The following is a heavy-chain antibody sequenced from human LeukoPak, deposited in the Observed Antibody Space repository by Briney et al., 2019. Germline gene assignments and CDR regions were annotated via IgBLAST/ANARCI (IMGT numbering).Heavy chain of an antibody. V-gene: IGHV4-61*02. J-gene: IGHJ4*02. CDR1: GDSISSSRHY. CDR3: ARDGVVTMELDY. Sequence: SETLSLTCNVSGDSISSSRHYWSWIRQPAGKGLEWIGRIYPSGSTNYNPSLESRVTISLDTSKNQFSLTLRSVTAADTAVYYCARDGVVTMELDYWGQGTLVTVSS. CDR2: IYPSGST. D-gene: IGHD3-3*01.